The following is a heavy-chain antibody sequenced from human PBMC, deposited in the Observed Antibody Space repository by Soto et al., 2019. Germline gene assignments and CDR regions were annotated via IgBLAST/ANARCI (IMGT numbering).Heavy chain of an antibody. CDR2: ISAYNGNT. V-gene: IGHV1-18*01. J-gene: IGHJ5*02. CDR1: GYTFTSYG. Sequence: ASVKVSCKASGYTFTSYGISWVRQAPGQGLEWMGWISAYNGNTNYAQKLQGRVTMTTDTSTSTAYMELRSLRSDDTAVYYCATDFWRGYYLHNWFDPWGQGTLVTVSS. CDR3: ATDFWRGYYLHNWFDP. D-gene: IGHD3-3*01.